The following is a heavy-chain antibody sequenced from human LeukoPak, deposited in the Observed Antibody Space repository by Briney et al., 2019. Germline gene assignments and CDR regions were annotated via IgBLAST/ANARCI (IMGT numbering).Heavy chain of an antibody. J-gene: IGHJ4*02. CDR3: AGAPGPEGFDY. Sequence: SETLSLTCTVSGGSISSGDYYWSWIRQPPGKGLEWIGYTYYSGSTYYNPSLKSRVTISVDTSKNQFSLKLSSVTAADTAVYYCAGAPGPEGFDYWGQGTLVTVSS. D-gene: IGHD1-14*01. CDR2: TYYSGST. V-gene: IGHV4-30-4*08. CDR1: GGSISSGDYY.